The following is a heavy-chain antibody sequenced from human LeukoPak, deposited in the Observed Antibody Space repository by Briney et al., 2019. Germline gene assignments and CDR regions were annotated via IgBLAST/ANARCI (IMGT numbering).Heavy chain of an antibody. CDR2: ISGSGGST. CDR1: GFTFNYAW. D-gene: IGHD5-18*01. Sequence: GGSLRLSCAASGFTFNYAWMSWVRQAPGKGLEWVSAISGSGGSTYYADSVKGRFTISRDNSKNTLYLQMNSLRAEDTAVYYCAKTRGYSYGYPYYPDWGQGTLVTVSS. CDR3: AKTRGYSYGYPYYPD. V-gene: IGHV3-23*01. J-gene: IGHJ4*02.